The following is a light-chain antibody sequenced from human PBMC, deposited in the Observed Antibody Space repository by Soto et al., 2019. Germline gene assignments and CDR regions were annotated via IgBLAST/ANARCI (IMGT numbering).Light chain of an antibody. CDR2: EAS. CDR3: CSYASSSTYV. V-gene: IGLV2-23*01. CDR1: SSDVGNYNL. Sequence: QSALTQPASMSGSPGQSITISCTGTSSDVGNYNLVAWYQHDPGKAPKLLIYEASKRPSGVSDRFSGSKSGNTASLTISGLQAEDEADYYCCSYASSSTYVFGTGTKLTVL. J-gene: IGLJ1*01.